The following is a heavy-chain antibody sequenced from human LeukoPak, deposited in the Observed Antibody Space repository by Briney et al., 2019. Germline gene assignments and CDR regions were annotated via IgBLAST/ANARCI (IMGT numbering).Heavy chain of an antibody. CDR2: INPSGGST. J-gene: IGHJ5*02. CDR3: ARENYYGSGSYYRSNNWFDP. CDR1: GYTFTSYY. D-gene: IGHD3-10*01. V-gene: IGHV1-46*01. Sequence: GASVKVSCKASGYTFTSYYMHWVRQAPGQGLEWMGIINPSGGSTSYAQKFQGRVTMTRDMSTNTVYMELSSLRSEDTAVYYCARENYYGSGSYYRSNNWFDPWGQGTLVTVSS.